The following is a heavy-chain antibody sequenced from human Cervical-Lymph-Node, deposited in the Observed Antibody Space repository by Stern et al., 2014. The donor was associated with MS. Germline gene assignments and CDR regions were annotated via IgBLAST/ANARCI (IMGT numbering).Heavy chain of an antibody. CDR2: ITPATGAT. Sequence: VQLVESGTDVKKPGASAKVSCEASGYTFTDHYIHWVRQAPGQGLEWMRWITPATGATTCAQNFQGRVTMTRDASITTAYMILSRLSSDDTAVYYCARDLADYRYYFDSWGPGTLVTVSS. D-gene: IGHD4-11*01. CDR3: ARDLADYRYYFDS. J-gene: IGHJ4*02. CDR1: GYTFTDHY. V-gene: IGHV1-2*02.